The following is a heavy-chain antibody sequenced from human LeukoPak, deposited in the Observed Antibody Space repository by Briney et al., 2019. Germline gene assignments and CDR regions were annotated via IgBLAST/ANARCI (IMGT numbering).Heavy chain of an antibody. V-gene: IGHV3-48*01. CDR1: GFTFSSYS. CDR2: ISSSSSTI. J-gene: IGHJ6*03. Sequence: LPGGSLRLSCAASGFTFSSYSMNWVRQAPGKGLEWVSYISSSSSTIYYADSVKGRFTISRDNAKNSLYLRMNSLRAEDTAVYYCAVAPGEQYYYYYYMDVWGKGTTVTVSS. CDR3: AVAPGEQYYYYYYMDV. D-gene: IGHD1/OR15-1a*01.